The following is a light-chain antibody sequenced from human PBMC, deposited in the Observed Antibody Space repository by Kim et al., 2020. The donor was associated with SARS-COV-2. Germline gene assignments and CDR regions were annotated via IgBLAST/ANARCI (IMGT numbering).Light chain of an antibody. CDR2: SIS. V-gene: IGLV7-43*01. Sequence: PGGTVTLTCASSTGAVTSAYYPNWFQQKPGQAPRPLIYSISNKYSWTPARFSGSLLGGKAALTLSDVQPEDEADYYCLVYYDGSWTFGGGTKVTVL. CDR1: TGAVTSAYY. CDR3: LVYYDGSWT. J-gene: IGLJ3*02.